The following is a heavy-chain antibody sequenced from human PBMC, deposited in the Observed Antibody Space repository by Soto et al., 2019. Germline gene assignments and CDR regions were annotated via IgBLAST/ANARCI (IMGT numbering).Heavy chain of an antibody. J-gene: IGHJ4*02. D-gene: IGHD2-2*01. CDR1: GDSITGRYW. V-gene: IGHV4-4*02. CDR3: ARVRPPSGARPAAVLYDFAY. CDR2: VYHSGFD. Sequence: QVQLHESGPGLVKPSGTLSLTCAVSGDSITGRYWWTWVRQPPGKGLVWIGEVYHSGFDSYNPSLKSRVTISVDKSKTQFSMCLASVTAADTAMYYCARVRPPSGARPAAVLYDFAYWGQGTLVTVSS.